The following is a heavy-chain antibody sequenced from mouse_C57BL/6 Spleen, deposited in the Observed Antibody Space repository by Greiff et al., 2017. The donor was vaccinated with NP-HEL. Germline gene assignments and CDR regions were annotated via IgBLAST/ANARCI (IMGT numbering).Heavy chain of an antibody. CDR3: ARDSSGLFDY. CDR1: GYTFTSYW. CDR2: IDPSDSYT. J-gene: IGHJ2*01. D-gene: IGHD3-2*02. V-gene: IGHV1-69*01. Sequence: QVQLKQPGAELVMPGASVKLSCKASGYTFTSYWMHWVKQRPGQGLEWIGEIDPSDSYTNYNQKFKGKSTLTVDKSSSTAYMQLSSLTSEDSAVYYCARDSSGLFDYWGQGTTLTVSS.